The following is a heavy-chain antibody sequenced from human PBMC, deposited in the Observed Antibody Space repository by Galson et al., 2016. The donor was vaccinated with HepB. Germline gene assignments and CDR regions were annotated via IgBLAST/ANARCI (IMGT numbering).Heavy chain of an antibody. CDR2: INGTGTIT. CDR3: ARGGLGDYYAYGMDV. D-gene: IGHD3/OR15-3a*01. Sequence: SLRLSCAASGLSFSSYAVSWVRQAPGKGLEWVSAINGTGTITKYADSVKGRFTISRDNSKNTMYLQVNSLRAGETAVYYCARGGLGDYYAYGMDVWGHGTTVTVSS. CDR1: GLSFSSYA. J-gene: IGHJ6*02. V-gene: IGHV3-23*01.